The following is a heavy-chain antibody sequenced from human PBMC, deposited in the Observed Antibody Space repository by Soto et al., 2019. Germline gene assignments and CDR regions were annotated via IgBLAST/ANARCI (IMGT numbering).Heavy chain of an antibody. J-gene: IGHJ4*02. V-gene: IGHV1-18*04. CDR3: ARATRGYSYGLLPRYDY. CDR2: ISAYNGNT. Sequence: QVQLVQSGAEVKKPGASVKVSCKASGYTFTSYGISWVRQAPGQGLEWMGWISAYNGNTNNAQKLQGRVTMTTDTSTSTAYMELRSLRSDDTAVYYCARATRGYSYGLLPRYDYWGQGTLVTVSS. CDR1: GYTFTSYG. D-gene: IGHD5-18*01.